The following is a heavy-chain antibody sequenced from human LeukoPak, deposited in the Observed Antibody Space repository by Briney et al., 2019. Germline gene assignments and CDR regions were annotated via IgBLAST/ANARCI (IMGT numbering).Heavy chain of an antibody. Sequence: PSETLPLTCTVSGGSISSYYWSWIRQPPGKGLEWIGYIYYSGSTNYNPSLKSRVTISVDTSKNQFSLKLSSVTAADTAVYYCAREMATITGRDAFDIWGQGTMVTVSS. CDR2: IYYSGST. D-gene: IGHD5-24*01. CDR1: GGSISSYY. CDR3: AREMATITGRDAFDI. J-gene: IGHJ3*02. V-gene: IGHV4-59*01.